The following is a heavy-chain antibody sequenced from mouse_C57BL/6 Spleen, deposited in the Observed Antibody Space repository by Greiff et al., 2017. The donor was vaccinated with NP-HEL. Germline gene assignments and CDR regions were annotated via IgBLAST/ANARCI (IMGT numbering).Heavy chain of an antibody. Sequence: QVHVKQSGAELVRPGASVKLSCKASGYTFTDYYINWVKQRPGQGLEWIARIYPGSGNTYYNEKFKGKATLTAEKSSSTAYMQLSSLTSEDSAVYFCARSSGSRAWFAYWGQGTLVTVSA. CDR3: ARSSGSRAWFAY. CDR1: GYTFTDYY. CDR2: IYPGSGNT. D-gene: IGHD1-1*01. V-gene: IGHV1-76*01. J-gene: IGHJ3*01.